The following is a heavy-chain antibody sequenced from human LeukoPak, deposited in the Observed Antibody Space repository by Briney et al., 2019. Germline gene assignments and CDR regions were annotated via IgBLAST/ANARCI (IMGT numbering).Heavy chain of an antibody. J-gene: IGHJ4*02. CDR2: IYYSGST. V-gene: IGHV4-59*01. D-gene: IGHD3-22*01. CDR3: ARGNLYYYDSSGYYPYFDY. Sequence: TSETLSLTCTVSGGSISSYYWSWIRQPPGKGLEWIGYIYYSGSTNYNPSLKSRVTISVDTSKNQFSLKLSSVTAADTAVYYCARGNLYYYDSSGYYPYFDYWGQGTLVTVSS. CDR1: GGSISSYY.